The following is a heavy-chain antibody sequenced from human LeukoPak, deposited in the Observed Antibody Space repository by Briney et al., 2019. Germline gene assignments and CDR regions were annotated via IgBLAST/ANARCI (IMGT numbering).Heavy chain of an antibody. J-gene: IGHJ4*02. CDR2: IYHSGST. CDR1: GYSISSGYY. V-gene: IGHV4-38-2*02. Sequence: PSETLSLTCTVSGYSISSGYYWGWIRQPPGKGLEWFGSIYHSGSTYYNPSLKSRVSISVDTSKNQFSLKLSSVTAADTAVYYCARYYDTTSYGDYWGQGTLVTVSS. D-gene: IGHD3-22*01. CDR3: ARYYDTTSYGDY.